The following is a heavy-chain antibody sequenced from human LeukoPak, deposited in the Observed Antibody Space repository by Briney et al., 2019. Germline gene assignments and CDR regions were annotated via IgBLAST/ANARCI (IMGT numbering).Heavy chain of an antibody. V-gene: IGHV3-30*02. J-gene: IGHJ4*02. CDR3: AKDRQWLVHYFDY. Sequence: GGSLRLSCAASGFTFSSYGMHWVRQAPGKGLEWVAFIRYDGSNKYYADSVKGRFTISRDNSKNTLYLQMNSLRAEDTAVYYCAKDRQWLVHYFDYWGQGTLVTVSS. CDR1: GFTFSSYG. CDR2: IRYDGSNK. D-gene: IGHD6-19*01.